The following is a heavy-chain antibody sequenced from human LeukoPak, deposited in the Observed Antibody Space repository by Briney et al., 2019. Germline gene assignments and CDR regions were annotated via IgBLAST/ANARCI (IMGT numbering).Heavy chain of an antibody. CDR3: ARGHYYDSSGPAIDY. CDR2: ISAYNGNT. CDR1: GYTFTSYG. Sequence: GASVKVSCKASGYTFTSYGISWVRQAPGQGLEWMGWISAYNGNTNYAQKLQGRVTMTTDTSTSTAYMELRSLRSDDTAVYYCARGHYYDSSGPAIDYRGQGTLVTVSS. D-gene: IGHD3-22*01. J-gene: IGHJ4*02. V-gene: IGHV1-18*01.